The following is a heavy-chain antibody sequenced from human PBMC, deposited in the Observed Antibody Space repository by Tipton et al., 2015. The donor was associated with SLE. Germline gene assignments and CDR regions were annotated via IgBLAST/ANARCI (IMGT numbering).Heavy chain of an antibody. J-gene: IGHJ5*02. CDR2: IYYSGST. V-gene: IGHV4-59*08. Sequence: TLSLTCTVSGGSISSYYWSWIRQPPGKGLEWIGYIYYSGSTNYNPSLKSRVTISVDTSKNQFSLKLSSVTAADTAVYYCARHVTRFGSGRVWFDPWGQGTLVTVSS. D-gene: IGHD3-10*01. CDR3: ARHVTRFGSGRVWFDP. CDR1: GGSISSYY.